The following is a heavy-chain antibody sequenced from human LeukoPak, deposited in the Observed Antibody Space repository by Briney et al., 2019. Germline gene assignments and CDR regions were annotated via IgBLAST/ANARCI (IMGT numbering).Heavy chain of an antibody. V-gene: IGHV4-34*01. J-gene: IGHJ6*03. CDR1: GGSFSGYY. CDR3: AREDSGSYYNYYYFYMDV. D-gene: IGHD3-10*01. Sequence: SETLSLTCAVYGGSFSGYYWSWIRQPPGKGLEWIGRIYPSGNTNYNPSLKSRVTLSVDTSKTQFSLRLSSVTAADTAVYYCAREDSGSYYNYYYFYMDVWGKGTTVTISS. CDR2: IYPSGNT.